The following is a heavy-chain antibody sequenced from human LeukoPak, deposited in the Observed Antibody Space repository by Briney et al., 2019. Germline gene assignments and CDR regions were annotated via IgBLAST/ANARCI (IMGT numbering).Heavy chain of an antibody. CDR2: IYYGGST. V-gene: IGHV4-59*01. Sequence: SETLSLTCTVSGGSINGYFWSWIRQPPGKGLEWIGYIYYGGSTNYNPSLKSRVTISVDTSKNQFSLKLSSVTAADTAVYYCARDLRTAADTLYNWFDPWGQGTLVTVSS. CDR3: ARDLRTAADTLYNWFDP. CDR1: GGSINGYF. D-gene: IGHD6-13*01. J-gene: IGHJ5*02.